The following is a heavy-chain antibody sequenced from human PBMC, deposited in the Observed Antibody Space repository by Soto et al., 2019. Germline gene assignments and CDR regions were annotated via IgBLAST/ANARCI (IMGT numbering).Heavy chain of an antibody. Sequence: PGGSLRLSCAASGFTFSIYSMNWVRQAPGKGLEWVSSISSSSSYIYYADSVKGRFTISRDNAKNSLYLQMNSLRAEDTAVYYCARDVRCTNGVCYYYYYGMDVWGQGTTVTVSS. V-gene: IGHV3-21*01. CDR1: GFTFSIYS. J-gene: IGHJ6*02. CDR2: ISSSSSYI. D-gene: IGHD2-8*01. CDR3: ARDVRCTNGVCYYYYYGMDV.